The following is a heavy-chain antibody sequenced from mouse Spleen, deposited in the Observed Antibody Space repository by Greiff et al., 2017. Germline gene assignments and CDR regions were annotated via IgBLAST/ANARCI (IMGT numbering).Heavy chain of an antibody. D-gene: IGHD1-1*01. CDR3: AREERFLDY. J-gene: IGHJ2*01. V-gene: IGHV3-6*01. CDR1: GYSITSGYY. Sequence: EVKLMESGPGLVKPSQSLSLTCSVTGYSITSGYYWNWIRQFPGNKLEWMGYISYDGSNNYNPSLKNRISITRDTSKNQFFLKLNSVTTEDTATYYCAREERFLDYWGQGTTLTVSS. CDR2: ISYDGSN.